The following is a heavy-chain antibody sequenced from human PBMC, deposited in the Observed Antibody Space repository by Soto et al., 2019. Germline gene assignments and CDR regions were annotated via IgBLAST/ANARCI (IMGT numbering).Heavy chain of an antibody. Sequence: SETLSLTCTVSGVSISSSSYYWGWIRQPPGKGLEWIGSIYYSGSTYYNPSLKSRVTISVDTSKNQFSLKLSSVTAADTAVYYCARSEDIVLMVYAIHPRPFDYWGQGTLVTVSS. D-gene: IGHD2-8*01. CDR1: GVSISSSSYY. CDR3: ARSEDIVLMVYAIHPRPFDY. J-gene: IGHJ4*02. V-gene: IGHV4-39*01. CDR2: IYYSGST.